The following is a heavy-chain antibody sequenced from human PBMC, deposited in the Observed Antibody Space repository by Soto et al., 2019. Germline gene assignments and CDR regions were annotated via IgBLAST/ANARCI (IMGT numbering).Heavy chain of an antibody. Sequence: SETXSLTCTVSGGSISSSSYYWGWIRQPPGKGLEWIGSIYYSGSTYYNPSLKSRVTISVDTSKNQFSLKLSSVTAADTAVYYCARLTSRQIPNNYYWYIHVWGKGSTVTVSS. D-gene: IGHD2-21*01. J-gene: IGHJ6*03. CDR1: GGSISSSSYY. CDR3: ARLTSRQIPNNYYWYIHV. CDR2: IYYSGST. V-gene: IGHV4-39*01.